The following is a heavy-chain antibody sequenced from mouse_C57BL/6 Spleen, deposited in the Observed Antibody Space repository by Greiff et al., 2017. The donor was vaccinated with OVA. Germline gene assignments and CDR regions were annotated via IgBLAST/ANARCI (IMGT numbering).Heavy chain of an antibody. CDR2: IYPGSGNT. CDR1: GYTFTDYY. CDR3: ARDGYLRFAY. Sequence: VQGVESGAELVRPGASVKLSCKASGYTFTDYYINWVKQRPGQGLEWIARIYPGSGNTYYNEKFKGKATLTAEKSSSTAYMQLSSLTSEDSAVYFCARDGYLRFAYWGQGTLVTVSA. D-gene: IGHD2-3*01. J-gene: IGHJ3*01. V-gene: IGHV1-76*01.